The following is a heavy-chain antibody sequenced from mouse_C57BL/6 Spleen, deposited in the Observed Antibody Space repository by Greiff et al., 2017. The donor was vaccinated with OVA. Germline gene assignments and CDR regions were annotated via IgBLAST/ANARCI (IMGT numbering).Heavy chain of an antibody. CDR3: ARWGLRLGDYYAMDY. V-gene: IGHV1-9*01. D-gene: IGHD2-2*01. CDR1: GYTFTGYW. J-gene: IGHJ4*01. Sequence: VQLQQSGAELMKPGASVKLSCKATGYTFTGYWIEWVKQRPGHGLEWIGEILPGSGSTNYNVKFKGKATFTADTSSNTAYMQLSSLTTEDSAIYYCARWGLRLGDYYAMDYWGQGTSVTVSS. CDR2: ILPGSGST.